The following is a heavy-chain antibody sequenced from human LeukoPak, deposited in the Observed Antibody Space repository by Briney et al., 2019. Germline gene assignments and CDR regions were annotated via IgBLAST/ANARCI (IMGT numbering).Heavy chain of an antibody. CDR2: IGAYSGNT. Sequence: ASVKVSYKASGYTFTRHGISWVRQAPGQGLEWMGWIGAYSGNTKYAQKFQGRVTVTTDTSTSTAYMELRSLRSDDTAVYYCAREGWGTYSSGPYYFDYWGQGTLVTVSS. CDR3: AREGWGTYSSGPYYFDY. CDR1: GYTFTRHG. D-gene: IGHD6-19*01. J-gene: IGHJ4*02. V-gene: IGHV1-18*04.